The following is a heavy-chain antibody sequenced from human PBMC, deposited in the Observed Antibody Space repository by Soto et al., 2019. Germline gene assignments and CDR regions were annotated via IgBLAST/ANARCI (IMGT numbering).Heavy chain of an antibody. CDR3: AKSRSGYGPYWYFAV. D-gene: IGHD5-18*01. J-gene: IGHJ2*01. Sequence: EGQLLESGGGLVQPGGSPRLSCAASGFTFSDYDMSWVRQAPGKGLEWVSSISRSGDSTYYADSVQGRFTISRDRSKNTLSLQANSLRSEDTAVYYCAKSRSGYGPYWYFAVWGRGTLVTVSS. CDR2: ISRSGDST. V-gene: IGHV3-23*01. CDR1: GFTFSDYD.